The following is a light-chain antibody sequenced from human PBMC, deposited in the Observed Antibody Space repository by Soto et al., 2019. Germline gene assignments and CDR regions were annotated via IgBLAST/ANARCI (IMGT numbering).Light chain of an antibody. V-gene: IGKV4-1*01. Sequence: TVMTQSPDSLAVSLGERATINCKSSQPVLYSSNNRNYLAWYQQRPGQPPKLLIYWASTRESGVPDRISGSGSGTDFTLSITSLQADDVAVYYCHQYLSAPFTFGQGTKLEIK. J-gene: IGKJ2*01. CDR3: HQYLSAPFT. CDR2: WAS. CDR1: QPVLYSSNNRNY.